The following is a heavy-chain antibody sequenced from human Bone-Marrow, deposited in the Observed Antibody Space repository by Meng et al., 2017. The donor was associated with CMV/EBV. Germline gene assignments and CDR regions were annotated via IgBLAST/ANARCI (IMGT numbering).Heavy chain of an antibody. Sequence: GESLKISCAASGFNISQFGMHWVRQAPGKGLEWVAFIRYEGSRKYEAESVRGRFTISRDNSKSTLYLLMNSLWPEDTAVYYCAKPGRHCSSSSCWLDYWGQGTLVTVSS. D-gene: IGHD2-2*01. CDR1: GFNISQFG. V-gene: IGHV3-30*02. CDR2: IRYEGSRK. J-gene: IGHJ4*02. CDR3: AKPGRHCSSSSCWLDY.